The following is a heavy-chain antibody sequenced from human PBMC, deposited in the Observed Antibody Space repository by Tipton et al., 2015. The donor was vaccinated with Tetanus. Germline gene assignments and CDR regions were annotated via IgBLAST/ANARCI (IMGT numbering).Heavy chain of an antibody. CDR2: ISTSGSKT. V-gene: IGHV3-23*01. CDR3: ARNTSGYFDH. Sequence: SLRLSCAASGFTLSRYAMNWVRQAPGRGLEWVSGISTSGSKTHYADSVKGRFTISRDNSKNTLYLRMDSLRAEDTAVYYCARNTSGYFDHWGQGTLVTVSS. J-gene: IGHJ4*02. D-gene: IGHD6-19*01. CDR1: GFTLSRYA.